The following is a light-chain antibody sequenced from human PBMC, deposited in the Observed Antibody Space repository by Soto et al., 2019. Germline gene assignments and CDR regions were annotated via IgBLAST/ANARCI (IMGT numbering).Light chain of an antibody. CDR2: VNSDGSH. CDR1: SGHSYYA. J-gene: IGLJ3*02. CDR3: QTWGTGIWV. V-gene: IGLV4-69*01. Sequence: QLVLTQSPSASASLGASVKLTCTLSSGHSYYAIAWHQQQPEKGPRYLMKVNSDGSHNKGDGIPDRFSGSSSGAERYLTSSSLQAEDEADCYCQTWGTGIWVFGGGTKLTVL.